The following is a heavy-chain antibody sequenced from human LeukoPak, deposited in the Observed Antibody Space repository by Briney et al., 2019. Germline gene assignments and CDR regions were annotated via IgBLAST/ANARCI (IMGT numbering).Heavy chain of an antibody. V-gene: IGHV4-59*12. D-gene: IGHD3-10*01. CDR2: IYYSGST. Sequence: SETLSLTCTVSGGSISSYYWSWIRQPPGKGLEWIGYIYYSGSTNYNPSLKSRVTMSVDTSKNQFSLKLSSVTAADTAVYYCARAGTHYYYYYMDVWGKGTTVTISS. CDR3: ARAGTHYYYYYMDV. J-gene: IGHJ6*03. CDR1: GGSISSYY.